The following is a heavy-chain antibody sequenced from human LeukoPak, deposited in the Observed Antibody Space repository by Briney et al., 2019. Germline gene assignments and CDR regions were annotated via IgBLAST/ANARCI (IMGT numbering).Heavy chain of an antibody. CDR3: AKDMGVGGVWFGEVGYGMDV. CDR2: IKSKTDGGTT. Sequence: GGSLRLSCAASGFTFSNAWMSWVRQAPGKGLEWVGRIKSKTDGGTTDYAAPVKGRFTISRDDSKNTLYLQMNSLRAEDTALYYCAKDMGVGGVWFGEVGYGMDVWGQGTTVTVSS. J-gene: IGHJ6*02. D-gene: IGHD3-10*01. CDR1: GFTFSNAW. V-gene: IGHV3-15*05.